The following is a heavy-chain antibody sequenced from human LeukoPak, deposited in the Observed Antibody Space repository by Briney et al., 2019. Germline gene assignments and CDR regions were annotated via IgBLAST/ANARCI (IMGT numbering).Heavy chain of an antibody. J-gene: IGHJ4*02. D-gene: IGHD2-15*01. Sequence: GRSLRLSCAASGFTFSSYAMHWVRQAPGKGLEWVAVVSSDGGTTYYADSVKGRFTISRDNSKNTLYLQMNSLRGEDTAIYYCTKESATGSRYSFDYWGQGTLVTVSS. CDR3: TKESATGSRYSFDY. CDR2: VSSDGGTT. CDR1: GFTFSSYA. V-gene: IGHV3-30-3*02.